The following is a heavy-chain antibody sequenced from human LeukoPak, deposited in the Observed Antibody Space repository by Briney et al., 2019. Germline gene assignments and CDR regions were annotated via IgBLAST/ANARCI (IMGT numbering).Heavy chain of an antibody. Sequence: ASGKVACEAYAYTFIGFYIHWVRQAPVQGLEGIAWVNPNTGGSKYAQKFQGRVTMTTDTSTSIAYMELRSLRSDDTAVYYCARVAPTRVATIRAGYSYGPETYYFDYWGQGTLVTVSS. CDR1: AYTFIGFY. J-gene: IGHJ4*02. V-gene: IGHV1-2*02. D-gene: IGHD5-18*01. CDR2: VNPNTGGS. CDR3: ARVAPTRVATIRAGYSYGPETYYFDY.